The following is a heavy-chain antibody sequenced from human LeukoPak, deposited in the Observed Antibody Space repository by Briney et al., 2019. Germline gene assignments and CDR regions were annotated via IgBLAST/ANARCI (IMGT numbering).Heavy chain of an antibody. CDR2: ISSSGSTI. J-gene: IGHJ6*02. Sequence: GGSLRLSCEASGFTFSMYAMSWVRQAPGKGLEWVSHISSSGSTIYYADSVKGRFTISRDNAKNSLYLQMNSLRAEDTAVYYCARVLGYCSGGSCLGMDVWGQGTTVTVSS. D-gene: IGHD2-15*01. CDR1: GFTFSMYA. CDR3: ARVLGYCSGGSCLGMDV. V-gene: IGHV3-48*03.